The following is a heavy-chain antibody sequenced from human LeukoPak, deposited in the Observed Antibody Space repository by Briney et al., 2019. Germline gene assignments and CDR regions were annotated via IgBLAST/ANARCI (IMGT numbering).Heavy chain of an antibody. CDR3: ANLAAAGTSTDY. J-gene: IGHJ4*02. D-gene: IGHD6-13*01. CDR2: IGSAGGDI. V-gene: IGHV3-23*01. CDR1: GFSFNNYA. Sequence: GGSLRLSCAASGFSFNNYAMVWVRQTPGKGLEWVSVIGSAGGDIHYADSVKDRFSISRDNSKNTLYLQMNSLRAEDTAVYYCANLAAAGTSTDYWGQGTLVTVSS.